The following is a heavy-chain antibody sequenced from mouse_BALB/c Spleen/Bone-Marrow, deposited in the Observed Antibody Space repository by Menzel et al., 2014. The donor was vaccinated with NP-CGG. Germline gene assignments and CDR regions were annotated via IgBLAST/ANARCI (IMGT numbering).Heavy chain of an antibody. CDR1: GFTFSSYG. Sequence: EVMLVESGGGLVQPGGSLKLSCAASGFTFSSYGMSWVRQTPDKRLELVATINSNGGSTYYPDSVKGRFTISRDNAKNTLYLQMSSLKSKDTAMYYCARDSNDYWGQGTTLTVSS. CDR3: ARDSNDY. CDR2: INSNGGST. J-gene: IGHJ2*01. V-gene: IGHV5-6-3*01.